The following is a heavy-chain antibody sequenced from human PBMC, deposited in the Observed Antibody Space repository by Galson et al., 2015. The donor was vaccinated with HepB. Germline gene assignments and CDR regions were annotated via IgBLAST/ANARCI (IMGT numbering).Heavy chain of an antibody. CDR2: ISGSGGST. CDR1: GFTFSNNA. J-gene: IGHJ4*02. D-gene: IGHD3-22*01. V-gene: IGHV3-23*01. Sequence: SLRLSCAGSGFTFSNNAMSWVRQAPGKGLEWVSSISGSGGSTHFADSVKGRFTISRDNSEDTLYLQLDSPRVEDTAVYYCAKDLADYTFGYDVWGRGTRVTVSS. CDR3: AKDLADYTFGYDV.